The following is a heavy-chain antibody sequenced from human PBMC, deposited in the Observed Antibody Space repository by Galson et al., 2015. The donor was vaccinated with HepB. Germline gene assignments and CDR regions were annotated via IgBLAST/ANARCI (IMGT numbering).Heavy chain of an antibody. CDR1: GFTFSNYA. J-gene: IGHJ4*02. D-gene: IGHD3-16*01. CDR2: ISTSGTSV. Sequence: SLRLSCAASGFTFSNYAMNWVRQAPGKGLEWVSYISTSGTSVFYVDSVKDRFTISRDNAKNSLYLQMNGLRGEDTAVYYCARWSITGTNAPFEYWGQGTLVTVSS. CDR3: ARWSITGTNAPFEY. V-gene: IGHV3-48*03.